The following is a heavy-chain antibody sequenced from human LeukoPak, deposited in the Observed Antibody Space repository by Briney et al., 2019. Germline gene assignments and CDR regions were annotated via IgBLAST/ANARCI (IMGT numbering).Heavy chain of an antibody. V-gene: IGHV3-30-3*01. CDR2: ISYDGSNK. CDR1: GFTFSSYA. Sequence: GRSLRLSCAASGFTFSSYAMHWVRQAPGKGLEWVAVISYDGSNKYYADSVKGRFTISRDNSKNTLYLQMNSLRAEDTAVYYCARNGYNVSDYYYYYYMDVWGKGTTVIVSS. J-gene: IGHJ6*03. CDR3: ARNGYNVSDYYYYYYMDV. D-gene: IGHD5-24*01.